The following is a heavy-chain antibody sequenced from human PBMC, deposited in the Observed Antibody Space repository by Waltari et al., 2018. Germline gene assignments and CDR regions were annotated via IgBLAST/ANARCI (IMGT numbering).Heavy chain of an antibody. V-gene: IGHV3-21*01. D-gene: IGHD4-17*01. CDR3: ARGTVTAPPAAFDI. CDR1: GFTFSSYS. CDR2: ISSSSSYI. J-gene: IGHJ3*02. Sequence: EVQLVESGGGLVKPGGSLRLSCAASGFTFSSYSMNWVRQAPGKGLEWVSSISSSSSYISYADSVKGRFTISRDNAKNSLYLQMNSLRAEDTAVYYCARGTVTAPPAAFDIWGQGTMVTVSS.